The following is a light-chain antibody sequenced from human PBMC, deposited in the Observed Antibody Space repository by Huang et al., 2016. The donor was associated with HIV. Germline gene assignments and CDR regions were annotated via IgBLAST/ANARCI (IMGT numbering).Light chain of an antibody. CDR3: QQSYRTPLT. V-gene: IGKV1-39*01. CDR1: PTISSH. J-gene: IGKJ1*01. CDR2: AAS. Sequence: DIQMTQSPSSLSASVGDRVTLTCRASPTISSHLNWFQQKPGEAHKPLIYAASNLQNGVPSRINPNGSVTDFNLTINGLQPEDFTTYYCQQSYRTPLTFGQETKVEMK.